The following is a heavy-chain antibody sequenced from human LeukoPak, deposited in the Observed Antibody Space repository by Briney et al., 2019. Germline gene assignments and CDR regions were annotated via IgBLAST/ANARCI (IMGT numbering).Heavy chain of an antibody. D-gene: IGHD6-13*01. CDR2: ITGGGDST. V-gene: IGHV3-23*01. Sequence: GGSLRLSCAASGFTFSRYGMYWVRQAPGKRLEWVSGITGGGDSTHYADSVKGRFTISRDNSKNTLFLQMNSLRAEDTAVYYCARRLLIVRAGTGLDYWGQGTLVTVSS. CDR1: GFTFSRYG. J-gene: IGHJ4*02. CDR3: ARRLLIVRAGTGLDY.